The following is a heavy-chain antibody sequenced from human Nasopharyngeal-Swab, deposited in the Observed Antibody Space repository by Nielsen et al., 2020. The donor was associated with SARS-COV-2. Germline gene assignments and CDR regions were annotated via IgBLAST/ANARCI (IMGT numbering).Heavy chain of an antibody. CDR1: GDSISRYH. Sequence: SETLSLTCNVSGDSISRYHWSWVRQSPGKGLEWIGCIRYNGIPNYSPSLKSRVTISINTSDKQFSLKLSSVTAADTAVYYCARLPSEYYYYMAVWGKGTTVTVSS. V-gene: IGHV4-59*01. CDR2: IRYNGIP. D-gene: IGHD3-10*01. CDR3: ARLPSEYYYYMAV. J-gene: IGHJ6*03.